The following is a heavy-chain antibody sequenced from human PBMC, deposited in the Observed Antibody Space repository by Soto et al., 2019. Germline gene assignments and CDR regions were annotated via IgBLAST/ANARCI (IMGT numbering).Heavy chain of an antibody. V-gene: IGHV4-39*01. CDR3: ARHGWVGYYYYYMDV. J-gene: IGHJ6*03. CDR1: GGSISSSSYY. Sequence: SETLSLTCTVSGGSISSSSYYWGWIRQPPGKGLEWIGSIYYSGSTYYNPSLKSRVTISVDTSKNQFSLKLSSVTAADTAVYYCARHGWVGYYYYYMDVWGKGTTVTVSS. D-gene: IGHD6-19*01. CDR2: IYYSGST.